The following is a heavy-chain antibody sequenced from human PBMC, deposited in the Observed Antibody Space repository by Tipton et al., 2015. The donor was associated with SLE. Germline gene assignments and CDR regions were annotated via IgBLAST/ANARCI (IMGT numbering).Heavy chain of an antibody. V-gene: IGHV4-34*01. D-gene: IGHD3-3*01. J-gene: IGHJ6*02. Sequence: TLSLTCAVYGGSFSGYYWNWIRQPPGKGLEWIGEINHSGSTNYNPSLKSRVTISVDTSKIQFSLKLSSVTAADTAVYYCARGRLLEWLSTYYYYYGMDVWGHGTTVTVSS. CDR2: INHSGST. CDR1: GGSFSGYY. CDR3: ARGRLLEWLSTYYYYYGMDV.